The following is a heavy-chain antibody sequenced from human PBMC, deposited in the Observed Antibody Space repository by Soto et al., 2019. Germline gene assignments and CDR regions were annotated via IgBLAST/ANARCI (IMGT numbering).Heavy chain of an antibody. D-gene: IGHD4-17*01. CDR1: GGSIGSYH. CDR3: ARDTVLTGMFDF. J-gene: IGHJ4*02. CDR2: VYYTGTT. Sequence: SETLSLTCTVSGGSIGSYHWSWVRQPPGKGLEWIASVYYTGTTNYNPSLGSRVTISIDAPGNRFSMEITSVTAADTAIYYCARDTVLTGMFDFWGQGTLVTVSS. V-gene: IGHV4-59*01.